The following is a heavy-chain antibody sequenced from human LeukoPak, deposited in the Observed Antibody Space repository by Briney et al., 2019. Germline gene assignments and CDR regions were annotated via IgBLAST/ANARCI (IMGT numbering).Heavy chain of an antibody. CDR3: ARDSSSYYFDY. Sequence: GGSLRLSCAASGFSVTSNHMNWVRQAPGKGLEWVSIIYTGGTTHYADSLNDRFTISRDDSINTLYLQMNSLRAEDTAAYYCARDSSSYYFDYWGQGTLVTVSS. J-gene: IGHJ4*02. CDR1: GFSVTSNH. CDR2: IYTGGTT. V-gene: IGHV3-66*01. D-gene: IGHD6-6*01.